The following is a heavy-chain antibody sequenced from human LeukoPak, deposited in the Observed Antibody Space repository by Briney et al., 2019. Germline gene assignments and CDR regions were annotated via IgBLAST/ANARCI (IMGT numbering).Heavy chain of an antibody. V-gene: IGHV1-2*02. CDR3: ARLYYYDSSGSIDY. CDR1: GYTFTGYY. D-gene: IGHD3-22*01. Sequence: APVKVSCKASGYTFTGYYMHWVRQAPGQGLEGMEWINPNSGGTNYAQKFQGRVTMTRDTSISTAYMELSRLRSDDTAVYYCARLYYYDSSGSIDYWGQGTLITVSS. J-gene: IGHJ4*02. CDR2: INPNSGGT.